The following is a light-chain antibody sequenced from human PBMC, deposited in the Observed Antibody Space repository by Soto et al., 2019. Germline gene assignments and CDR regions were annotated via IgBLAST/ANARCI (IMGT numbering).Light chain of an antibody. V-gene: IGKV3-11*01. J-gene: IGKJ1*01. CDR3: QQRSNWPT. Sequence: EIVLTQSPGTLSLSLGERATLSCRASQSVGYHLAWYQQKPGQAPRLLIYDASNRATGIPARFSGSGSGTEFTLTISSLQSEDFAVYYCQQRSNWPTFGQGTKVDIK. CDR2: DAS. CDR1: QSVGYH.